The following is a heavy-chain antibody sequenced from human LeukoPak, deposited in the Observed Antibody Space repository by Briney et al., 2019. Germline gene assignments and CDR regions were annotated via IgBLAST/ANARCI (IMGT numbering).Heavy chain of an antibody. CDR2: ISGSGGST. D-gene: IGHD6-19*01. J-gene: IGHJ4*02. CDR1: GFTFSSYA. Sequence: GGSLRLSCAASGFTFSSYAMSWVRQAPGKGLEWVSAISGSGGSTYYADSVKGRFTISRDNSKNTLYLQMNSLRAEDTAVYYCAKDPQLRYSSGWYPFDYWGQGTLVTVSS. CDR3: AKDPQLRYSSGWYPFDY. V-gene: IGHV3-23*01.